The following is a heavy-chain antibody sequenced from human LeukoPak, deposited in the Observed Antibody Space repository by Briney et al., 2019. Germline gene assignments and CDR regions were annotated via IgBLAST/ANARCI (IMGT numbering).Heavy chain of an antibody. CDR1: GFTFDDYA. Sequence: GGSLRLSCAASGFTFDDYAMHWVRQAPGKGLEWVSGISWNSGSIGYADSVKGRFTISRDNAKNSLYLQMNSLRAEDTAVYYCARDSGRVIDYWGQGTLVTVSS. V-gene: IGHV3-9*01. CDR2: ISWNSGSI. J-gene: IGHJ4*02. CDR3: ARDSGRVIDY. D-gene: IGHD4-11*01.